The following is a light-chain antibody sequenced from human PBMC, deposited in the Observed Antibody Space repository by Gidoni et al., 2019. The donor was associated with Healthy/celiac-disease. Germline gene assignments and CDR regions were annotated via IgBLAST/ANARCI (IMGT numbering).Light chain of an antibody. J-gene: IGKJ1*01. CDR1: QSVSSSY. V-gene: IGKV3-20*01. Sequence: EIVLTQSPGTLSLSPGERATLSCRASQSVSSSYLAWYQQKPGQAPRLLIYGASSRATGIPDRFSGSGSGTDFTLTISRLEPEDFAVYYCQQYLGAFGQGTKVEIK. CDR2: GAS. CDR3: QQYLGA.